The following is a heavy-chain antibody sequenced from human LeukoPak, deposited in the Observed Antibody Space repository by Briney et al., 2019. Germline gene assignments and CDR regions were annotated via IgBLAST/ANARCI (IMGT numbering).Heavy chain of an antibody. CDR1: GFTFTSYA. V-gene: IGHV1-3*01. J-gene: IGHJ4*02. CDR3: ARGIRSTFDY. CDR2: INAGNGNT. D-gene: IGHD3-16*01. Sequence: GGSLRLSCAASGFTFTSYAMHWVRQAPGQRLEWMGWINAGNGNTKYSQKFQGRVTITRDTSASTAYMELSSLRSEDTAVYYCARGIRSTFDYWGQGTLVTVSS.